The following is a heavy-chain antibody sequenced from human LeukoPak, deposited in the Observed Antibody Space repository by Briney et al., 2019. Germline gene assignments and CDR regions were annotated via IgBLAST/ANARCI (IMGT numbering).Heavy chain of an antibody. CDR1: GFTFSSYW. Sequence: GGSLRLSCAASGFTFSSYWMSWVRRAPGKGLEWVANIKQDGSEKYYVDSVKGRFTISRDNSKNTLFLQMNSLRAEDTAVYYCAKDTYSSSPYYFDYWGQGTLVTVSS. D-gene: IGHD6-6*01. J-gene: IGHJ4*02. CDR3: AKDTYSSSPYYFDY. CDR2: IKQDGSEK. V-gene: IGHV3-7*03.